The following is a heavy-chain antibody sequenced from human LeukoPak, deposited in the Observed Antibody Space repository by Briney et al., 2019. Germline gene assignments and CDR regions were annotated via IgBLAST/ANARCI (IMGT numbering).Heavy chain of an antibody. Sequence: GGTLRLSCAASGFTFNIHGMNWVRQAPGKGPEWVSGIGPSGEKTYYADSVKGRFTISRDNSKNTLYLQMNSLRVEDTAVYYCTRDPRNLDYWGQGTLVTVSS. CDR1: GFTFNIHG. CDR3: TRDPRNLDY. J-gene: IGHJ4*02. V-gene: IGHV3-23*01. D-gene: IGHD1-14*01. CDR2: IGPSGEKT.